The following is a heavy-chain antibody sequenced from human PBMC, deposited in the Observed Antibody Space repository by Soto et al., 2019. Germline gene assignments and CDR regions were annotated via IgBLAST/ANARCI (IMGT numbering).Heavy chain of an antibody. V-gene: IGHV3-48*01. J-gene: IGHJ6*03. CDR2: ISSSSSTI. Sequence: GGSLRLSCAASGFTFSSYSMNWVRQAPGKGLEWVSYISSSSSTIYYADSVKGRFTISRDNAKNSLYLQMNSLRAEDTAVYYCARRITIFGDYYYYYMDVWGKGTTVTVSS. CDR3: ARRITIFGDYYYYYMDV. D-gene: IGHD3-3*01. CDR1: GFTFSSYS.